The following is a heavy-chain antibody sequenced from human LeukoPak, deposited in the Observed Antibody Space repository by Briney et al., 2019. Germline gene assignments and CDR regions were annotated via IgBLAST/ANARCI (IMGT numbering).Heavy chain of an antibody. CDR3: SFNLGSGSYAFDI. V-gene: IGHV4-4*07. CDR2: IYISGST. J-gene: IGHJ3*02. D-gene: IGHD3-10*01. CDR1: GGSISNYY. Sequence: SETLSLTCTVSGGSISNYYWSWIRQPAGKGLEWIGHIYISGSTNYNPSLKSRVTMSVDTSKTQFSLRLRSVTAADTAVYYCSFNLGSGSYAFDIWGQGTLVTVSS.